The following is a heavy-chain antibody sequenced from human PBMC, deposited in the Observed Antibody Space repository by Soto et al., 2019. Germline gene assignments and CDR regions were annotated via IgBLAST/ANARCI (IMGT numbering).Heavy chain of an antibody. V-gene: IGHV3-74*01. J-gene: IGHJ5*02. Sequence: EVQLVESGGGLVQPGGSLRLSCAASGFTLSNYWMHWVRQAPGKGLVWLSRIKGDGSDTAYADSVKGRFTISRDNAKNTLYLQMNSLRVEDTAVYYCARDYYGSGNHWGQGTLVTVSS. D-gene: IGHD3-10*01. CDR3: ARDYYGSGNH. CDR2: IKGDGSDT. CDR1: GFTLSNYW.